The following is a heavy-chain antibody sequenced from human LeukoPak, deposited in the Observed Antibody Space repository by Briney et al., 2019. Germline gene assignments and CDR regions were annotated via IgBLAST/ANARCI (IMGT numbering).Heavy chain of an antibody. Sequence: GGSLRLSCAASGFTFSKDDFHWVRQAPGKGLEWVAAIGVTGDTYYADSVKGRFTISRDNSRSTLYLQMNSLRADDTAVYYCGRTIAQYSNSWLYYFYGLDVWGQGTTVTVSS. CDR2: IGVTGDT. J-gene: IGHJ6*02. V-gene: IGHV3-13*01. D-gene: IGHD6-13*01. CDR3: GRTIAQYSNSWLYYFYGLDV. CDR1: GFTFSKDD.